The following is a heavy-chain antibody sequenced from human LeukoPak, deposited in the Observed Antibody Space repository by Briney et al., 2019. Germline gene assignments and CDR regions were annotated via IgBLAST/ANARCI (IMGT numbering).Heavy chain of an antibody. CDR2: ISGSSTHI. D-gene: IGHD3-22*01. J-gene: IGHJ4*02. V-gene: IGHV3-21*01. CDR1: GFIFSTYT. CDR3: AKEMTQTIYYDSSGYYS. Sequence: PGGSLRLSCAASGFIFSTYTMNWVRQAPGKGLEWVSSISGSSTHIYYADSVKGRFTISRDNAKNSLYLQMNSLRAEDTAVYYCAKEMTQTIYYDSSGYYSWGQGTLVTVSS.